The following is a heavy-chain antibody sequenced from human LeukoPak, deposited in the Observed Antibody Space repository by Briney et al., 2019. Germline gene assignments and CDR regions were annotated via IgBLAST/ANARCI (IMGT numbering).Heavy chain of an antibody. D-gene: IGHD5-24*01. J-gene: IGHJ4*02. CDR2: IIPIFGIA. CDR1: GSTFSTYA. Sequence: GAPGRFSGKALGSTFSTYAITWVHQAPGQGLEWMGRIIPIFGIANYAQKFQGRVTITADKSTSTAYMELSSLRSEDTAVYYCASSDGYNLSELDYWGQGTLVTVSS. CDR3: ASSDGYNLSELDY. V-gene: IGHV1-69*04.